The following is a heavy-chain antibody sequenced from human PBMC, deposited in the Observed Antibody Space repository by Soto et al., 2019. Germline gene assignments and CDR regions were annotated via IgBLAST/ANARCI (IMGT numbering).Heavy chain of an antibody. V-gene: IGHV3-74*01. Sequence: PGGSLRLSCAASGFTFSNYWMHWVRQAPGKGLVWVSRINSDGSSASYATSVKGRFPISRDNAKNTLYLQMNSWQAEATALYYCASDTMELLYYFGYWGQGTLVTVSS. CDR1: GFTFSNYW. CDR3: ASDTMELLYYFGY. J-gene: IGHJ4*02. D-gene: IGHD1-7*01. CDR2: INSDGSSA.